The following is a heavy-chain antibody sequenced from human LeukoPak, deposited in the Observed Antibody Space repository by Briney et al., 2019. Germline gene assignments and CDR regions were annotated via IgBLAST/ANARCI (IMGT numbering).Heavy chain of an antibody. J-gene: IGHJ4*02. CDR1: GYTFTGYY. CDR2: INPNSGGT. V-gene: IGHV1-2*02. Sequence: ASVKVSCKASGYTFTGYYMHWVRQAPGQGLEWMGWINPNSGGTNYAQKFQGRVTMTRDTSISTAYMELSGLRSDDTAVYYCARGRARYCTNGVCPRGKYYFDYWGQGTLVTVSS. CDR3: ARGRARYCTNGVCPRGKYYFDY. D-gene: IGHD2-8*01.